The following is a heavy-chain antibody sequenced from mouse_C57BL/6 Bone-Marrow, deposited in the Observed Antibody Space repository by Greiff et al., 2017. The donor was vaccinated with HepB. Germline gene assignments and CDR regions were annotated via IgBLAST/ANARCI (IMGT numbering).Heavy chain of an antibody. Sequence: VQWVESGPGLVAPSQSLSITCTVSGFSLTSYAISWVRQPPGKGLEWLGVIWTGGGTNYNSALKSRLSISKDNSKSQVFLKMNSLQTDDTARYYCARRDYDYPYAMDYWGQGTSVTVSS. J-gene: IGHJ4*01. V-gene: IGHV2-9-1*01. CDR1: GFSLTSYA. D-gene: IGHD2-4*01. CDR2: IWTGGGT. CDR3: ARRDYDYPYAMDY.